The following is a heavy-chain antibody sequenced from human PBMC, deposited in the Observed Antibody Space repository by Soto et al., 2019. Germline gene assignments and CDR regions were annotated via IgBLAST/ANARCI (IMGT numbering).Heavy chain of an antibody. D-gene: IGHD3-10*02. V-gene: IGHV3-33*01. Sequence: QVQLVESGGGVLQPGRSLTLSCVASGFTLSNYGMHWVRQAPGKGLEWVAVIWYDGTTTYSADSVKGRFTISRDNSKNALFLQLSRLSAEEAAVYYCARNVGASGSSRCFDTWGQGTLVTVSS. CDR2: IWYDGTTT. CDR1: GFTLSNYG. CDR3: ARNVGASGSSRCFDT. J-gene: IGHJ5*02.